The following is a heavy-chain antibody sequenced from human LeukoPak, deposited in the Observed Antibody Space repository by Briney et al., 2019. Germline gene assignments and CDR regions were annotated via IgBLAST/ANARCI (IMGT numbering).Heavy chain of an antibody. J-gene: IGHJ4*02. D-gene: IGHD6-13*01. CDR2: ISDYNGNT. V-gene: IGHV1-18*01. CDR1: GYTFTSYG. Sequence: ASVKVSCKASGYTFTSYGISWVRQAPGQGLEWMGWISDYNGNTNYAQKLQGRVTMTTDTSTSTAYMELRSLRSDDTAVYYCARDISARIAAAGTDYWGQGTLVTVSS. CDR3: ARDISARIAAAGTDY.